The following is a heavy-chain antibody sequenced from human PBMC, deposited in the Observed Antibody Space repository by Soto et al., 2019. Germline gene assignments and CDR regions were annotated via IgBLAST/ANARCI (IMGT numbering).Heavy chain of an antibody. Sequence: EVQLLESGGGLVQPGGSLRLSCAASGFTFSSYAMSWVRQAPGKGLEWVSGISVSGDSTYYAGSVKGRFTISRDNSKSPLYLQMNSLRAEDTAVYYCAKIFRYGDPEYWGQGALVTVSS. CDR2: ISVSGDST. D-gene: IGHD2-21*02. J-gene: IGHJ4*02. CDR1: GFTFSSYA. V-gene: IGHV3-23*01. CDR3: AKIFRYGDPEY.